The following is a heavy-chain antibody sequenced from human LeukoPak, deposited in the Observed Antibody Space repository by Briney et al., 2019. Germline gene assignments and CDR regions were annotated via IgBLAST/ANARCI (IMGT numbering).Heavy chain of an antibody. CDR2: IDPHDSYT. CDR1: GYSFTSYY. J-gene: IGHJ4*02. D-gene: IGHD3-10*01. Sequence: GESLKISCKGSGYSFTSYYITWVRQMPGKGLEWMGRIDPHDSYTNYNPSFQGHVTISADKSIRTAYLQWSSLTASGTAIYYCARSNYGSGSYKDYWGQGTLVTVSS. V-gene: IGHV5-10-1*01. CDR3: ARSNYGSGSYKDY.